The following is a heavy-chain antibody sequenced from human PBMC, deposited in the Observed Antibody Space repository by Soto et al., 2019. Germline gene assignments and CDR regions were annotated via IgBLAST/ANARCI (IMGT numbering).Heavy chain of an antibody. Sequence: ASVKVSCKASGYTFTSYAMHWVRQAPGQGLEWMGLLIPYNGDRIYAQKFQGRVILTTDTATNTAYMELGSLRSDDTAVYYCVRDASSGYRGWWDPWGQGTLVTVSS. V-gene: IGHV1-18*01. J-gene: IGHJ5*02. D-gene: IGHD5-12*01. CDR2: LIPYNGDR. CDR3: VRDASSGYRGWWDP. CDR1: GYTFTSYA.